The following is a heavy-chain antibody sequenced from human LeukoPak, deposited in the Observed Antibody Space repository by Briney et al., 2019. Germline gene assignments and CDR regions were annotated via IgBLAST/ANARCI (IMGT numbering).Heavy chain of an antibody. V-gene: IGHV4-4*07. CDR3: AREVLHQGPNRFDS. CDR1: GGSISSYY. D-gene: IGHD2/OR15-2a*01. J-gene: IGHJ5*01. Sequence: SETLSLTCTVSGGSISSYYWSWIRQPAGKGLEWIGRIYTSGSTNYNPSLKSRVTMSVDTSKNQFSLQLNSVTPEDTAVYYCAREVLHQGPNRFDSWGQGILVTVSS. CDR2: IYTSGST.